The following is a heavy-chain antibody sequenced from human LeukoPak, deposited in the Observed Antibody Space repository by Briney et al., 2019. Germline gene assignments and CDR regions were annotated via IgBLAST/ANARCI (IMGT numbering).Heavy chain of an antibody. CDR2: IYHSGST. CDR1: GYSISSGYY. J-gene: IGHJ4*02. CDR3: ASLDTATIEYYFDY. V-gene: IGHV4-38-2*02. D-gene: IGHD5-18*01. Sequence: SETLSLTFTVSGYSISSGYYWGWIRQPPGKGLEWIGSIYHSGSTYYNPSLKSRVTISVDTSKNHFSLKLSCVNASHTAVYYCASLDTATIEYYFDYWGQGTLVTVSS.